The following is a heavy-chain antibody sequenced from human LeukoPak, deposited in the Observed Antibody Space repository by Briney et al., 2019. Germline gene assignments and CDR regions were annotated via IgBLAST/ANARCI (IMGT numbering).Heavy chain of an antibody. CDR1: GGSFSGYY. Sequence: SETLSLTCAVYGGSFSGYYWSWIRQPPGKGLEWIGEINHSGSTNYNPSLKSRVTISVDTPKNQFSLKLSSVTAADTAVYYCASRSRRKPHRGYCSGGSCPGYYFDYWGQGTLVTVSS. CDR3: ASRSRRKPHRGYCSGGSCPGYYFDY. J-gene: IGHJ4*02. V-gene: IGHV4-34*01. D-gene: IGHD2-15*01. CDR2: INHSGST.